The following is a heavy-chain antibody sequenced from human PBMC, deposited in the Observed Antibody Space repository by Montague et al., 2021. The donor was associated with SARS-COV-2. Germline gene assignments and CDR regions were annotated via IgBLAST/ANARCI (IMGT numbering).Heavy chain of an antibody. CDR1: GGSIRRSY. J-gene: IGHJ6*02. Sequence: SETLSPTCSVSGGSIRRSYWTWIRQAPEKGLEWIGYIYHSGTTKYNPALQSRVTISVDTAKNQFSLNLTSVTAADTAVYYCARVSSTALRGVIKTSGYYALDVWGHGTTVTVSS. CDR2: IYHSGTT. D-gene: IGHD3-10*01. CDR3: ARVSSTALRGVIKTSGYYALDV. V-gene: IGHV4-4*09.